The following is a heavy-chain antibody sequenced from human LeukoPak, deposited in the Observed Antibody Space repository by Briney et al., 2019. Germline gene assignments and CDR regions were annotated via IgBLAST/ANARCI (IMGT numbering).Heavy chain of an antibody. D-gene: IGHD3-9*01. CDR1: GFTFSSYW. V-gene: IGHV3-7*01. CDR2: IRQEGSEK. CDR3: ARNRNILTGYYKDNWFDP. Sequence: GGSLRLSCAASGFTFSSYWMSWVRQAPGKGLVWVAIIRQEGSEKYYVDSVKGRFTISRDNAKNSLYLQMNRLKAEDTAVYYCARNRNILTGYYKDNWFDPWGQGTLVTVSS. J-gene: IGHJ5*02.